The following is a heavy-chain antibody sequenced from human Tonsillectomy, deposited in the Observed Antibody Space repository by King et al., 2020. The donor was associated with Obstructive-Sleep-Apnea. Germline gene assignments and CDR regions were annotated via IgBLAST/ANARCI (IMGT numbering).Heavy chain of an antibody. CDR2: ISYIGST. V-gene: IGHV4-59*08. Sequence: VQLQESGPGLVKPSETLSLTCTVSGGSISSYYWSWIRQPPGKGLEWSGYISYIGSTTYTPPLKGRVALSVDTSKNQFSLKLSSVTAADTAVYYCARLVRRLGIVDYWGQGTLVTVSS. D-gene: IGHD7-27*01. CDR3: ARLVRRLGIVDY. J-gene: IGHJ4*02. CDR1: GGSISSYY.